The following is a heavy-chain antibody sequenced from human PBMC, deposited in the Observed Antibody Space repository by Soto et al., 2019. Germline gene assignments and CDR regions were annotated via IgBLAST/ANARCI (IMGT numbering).Heavy chain of an antibody. D-gene: IGHD3-22*01. V-gene: IGHV3-23*01. CDR1: GFTFSSYA. Sequence: GGSLRLSCAASGFTFSSYAMTWVRQAPGEGLEWVSAISGGGDKTYNADSVKGRFTISRDNSKNTLYLQMNSLRAEDTAVYYCAKDPDYYDSSGPSCFDYWGQGTLVTVSS. CDR3: AKDPDYYDSSGPSCFDY. CDR2: ISGGGDKT. J-gene: IGHJ4*02.